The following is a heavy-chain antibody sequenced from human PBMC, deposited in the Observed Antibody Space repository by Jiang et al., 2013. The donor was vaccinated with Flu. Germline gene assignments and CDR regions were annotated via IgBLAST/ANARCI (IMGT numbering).Heavy chain of an antibody. CDR1: GGSFSAYY. Sequence: LKPSETLSLTCAVYGGSFSAYYWSWIRQPPGKGLEWIGDIKHSGGTNYNPSLKSRVTISVDTSKNQFSLKLNSVTAADTAMYYCARGGWGEGYNYPFDYWGQGTLVTVSS. CDR3: ARGGWGEGYNYPFDY. J-gene: IGHJ4*02. D-gene: IGHD5-24*01. CDR2: IKHSGGT. V-gene: IGHV4-34*01.